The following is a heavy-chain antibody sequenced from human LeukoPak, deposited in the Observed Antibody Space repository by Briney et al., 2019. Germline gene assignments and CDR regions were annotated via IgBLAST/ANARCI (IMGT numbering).Heavy chain of an antibody. CDR2: MNPNSGNT. Sequence: ASVKVSCKASGYTFTSYDINWVRQATGQGLEWMGWMNPNSGNTGYAQKFQGRVTMTRNTSISTAYMELSSLRSEDTAVYYCAREVGAGGAGYYYYYYGMDVWGQGTTVTVSS. J-gene: IGHJ6*02. V-gene: IGHV1-8*01. D-gene: IGHD2-2*01. CDR1: GYTFTSYD. CDR3: AREVGAGGAGYYYYYYGMDV.